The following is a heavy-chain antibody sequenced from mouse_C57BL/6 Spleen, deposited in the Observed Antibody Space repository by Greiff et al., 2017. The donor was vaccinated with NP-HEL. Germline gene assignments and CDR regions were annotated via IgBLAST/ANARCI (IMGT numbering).Heavy chain of an antibody. Sequence: VQLQQSGAELVRPGASVTLSCKASGYTFTDYEMHWVKQTPVHGLEWIGAIDPETGGTAYNQKFKGKAILTADKSSSTAYMELRSLTSEDSAVYYCTFYYDYDFDYWGQGTTLTVSS. D-gene: IGHD2-4*01. CDR2: IDPETGGT. CDR1: GYTFTDYE. CDR3: TFYYDYDFDY. J-gene: IGHJ2*01. V-gene: IGHV1-15*01.